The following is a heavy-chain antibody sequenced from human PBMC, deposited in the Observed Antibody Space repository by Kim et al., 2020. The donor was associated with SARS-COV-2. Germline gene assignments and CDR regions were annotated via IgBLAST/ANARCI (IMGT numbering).Heavy chain of an antibody. Sequence: GGSLRLSCAASGLTFSSYAMTWVRQAPGRGLDWVSSISAGGGSTSYADSVKGRFTVSRDNSKNVLYLQMNSLRAEDTAIYYCAKRGDATGGYWSQNYYYFDLWGQGTLVTASS. CDR2: ISAGGGST. CDR3: AKRGDATGGYWSQNYYYFDL. CDR1: GLTFSSYA. V-gene: IGHV3-23*01. D-gene: IGHD2-8*02. J-gene: IGHJ4*02.